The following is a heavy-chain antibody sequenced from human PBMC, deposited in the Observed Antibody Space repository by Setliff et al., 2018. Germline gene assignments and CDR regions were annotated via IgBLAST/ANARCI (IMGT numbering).Heavy chain of an antibody. V-gene: IGHV4-39*02. J-gene: IGHJ4*02. CDR1: GGSISDNNYY. Sequence: NPSETLSLTCTVSGGSISDNNYYWGWIRQSPGKELEWIGGISHSANKYYNPSFRTGVTISVDMSKNQFFLNLDSVTAADTALYYCARESRFGYSGYDCDFDYWGQGMLVTVSS. CDR2: ISHSANK. CDR3: ARESRFGYSGYDCDFDY. D-gene: IGHD5-12*01.